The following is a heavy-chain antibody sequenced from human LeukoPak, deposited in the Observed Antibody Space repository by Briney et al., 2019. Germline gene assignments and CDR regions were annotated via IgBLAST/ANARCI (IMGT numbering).Heavy chain of an antibody. J-gene: IGHJ3*02. CDR3: ARVSPEMATIIGAFDI. Sequence: SETLSLTCTVPGGSISSYYWSWIRQPPGKGLEWIGYIYYSGSTNYNPSLKSRVTISVDTSKNQFSLKLSSVTAADTAVYYCARVSPEMATIIGAFDIWGQGTMVTVSS. V-gene: IGHV4-59*01. D-gene: IGHD5-24*01. CDR1: GGSISSYY. CDR2: IYYSGST.